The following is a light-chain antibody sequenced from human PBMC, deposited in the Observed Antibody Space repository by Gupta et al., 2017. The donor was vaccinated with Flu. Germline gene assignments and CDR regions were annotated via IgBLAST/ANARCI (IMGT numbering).Light chain of an antibody. CDR1: NSNKGSIK. CDR2: TKA. CDR3: AAWEDALSGRV. V-gene: IGLV1-47*02. J-gene: IGLJ1*01. Sequence: SNSNKGSIKVSWYQQHPGTAPKLVIATKAQGPSWGPDGFSGSKSGTSASLSISGLLSEDEADYYCAAWEDALSGRVFGTGTTVTVL.